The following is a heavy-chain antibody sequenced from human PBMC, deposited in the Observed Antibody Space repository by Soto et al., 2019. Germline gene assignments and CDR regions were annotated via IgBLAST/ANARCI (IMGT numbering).Heavy chain of an antibody. D-gene: IGHD6-13*01. Sequence: QVQLVQSGAEVKKPGSSVKVSCKASGGTFRSYGNSWVRQAPGQWLEWMGGIIPIFGTANYAQKFQGRVTITADESTSTAYMELSSLRSEDTAVHYCARGEAARYYHGMDVWGQGTTVTVSS. V-gene: IGHV1-69*12. CDR2: IIPIFGTA. CDR1: GGTFRSYG. J-gene: IGHJ6*02. CDR3: ARGEAARYYHGMDV.